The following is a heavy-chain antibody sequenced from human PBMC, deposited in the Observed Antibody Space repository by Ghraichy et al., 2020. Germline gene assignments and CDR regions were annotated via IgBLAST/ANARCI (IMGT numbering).Heavy chain of an antibody. CDR2: INHGGST. D-gene: IGHD2-2*01. J-gene: IGHJ6*03. CDR3: GRVPRVVPRRGFPGYYYYYMDV. Sequence: ETLSLTCAVYGGSFSDYYWNWIRQPPGKGLEWIGEINHGGSTYYNPSLRSRVTISVDTSKNQFSLKLSSVTAADTAVYYCGRVPRVVPRRGFPGYYYYYMDVWGKGTTVTVSS. V-gene: IGHV4-34*01. CDR1: GGSFSDYY.